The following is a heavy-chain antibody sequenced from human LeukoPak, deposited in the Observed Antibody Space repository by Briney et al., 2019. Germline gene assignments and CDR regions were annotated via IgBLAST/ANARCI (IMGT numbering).Heavy chain of an antibody. CDR1: GYTFTSYD. D-gene: IGHD2-15*01. CDR2: ISVNNGNT. V-gene: IGHV1-18*01. Sequence: ASVKVSCKASGYTFTSYDINWVRQAPEQGLEWMGWISVNNGNTNYAQKFQGRVTMTTDTSTSTAYMELRSLRSDGTAVYYCATLLAPPVYGMDVWGQGTTVTVSS. CDR3: ATLLAPPVYGMDV. J-gene: IGHJ6*02.